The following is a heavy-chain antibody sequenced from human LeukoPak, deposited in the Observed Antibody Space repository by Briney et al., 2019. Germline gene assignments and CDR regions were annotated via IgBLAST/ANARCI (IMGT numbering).Heavy chain of an antibody. CDR2: ISYDGSNK. V-gene: IGHV3-30*04. Sequence: GGFLRLSCAASGFTFSSYAMHWVRQAPGKGLEWVAVISYDGSNKYYADSVKGRFTISRDNSKNTLYLQMNSLRAEDTAVYYCARGDNIVVVPAAPDYWGQGTLVTVSS. CDR1: GFTFSSYA. CDR3: ARGDNIVVVPAAPDY. D-gene: IGHD2-2*01. J-gene: IGHJ4*02.